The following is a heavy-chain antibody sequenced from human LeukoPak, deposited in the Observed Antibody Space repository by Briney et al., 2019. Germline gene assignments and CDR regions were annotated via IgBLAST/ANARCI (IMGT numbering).Heavy chain of an antibody. J-gene: IGHJ4*02. D-gene: IGHD7-27*01. V-gene: IGHV3-23*01. CDR1: GFTFSRHA. Sequence: GGSLRLSCAASGFTFSRHAMSWVRQAPGRGLEWVSTIDRSGDDTYYRDSAKGRFTISRDNSKSTLYLQMYSLRAEDTAIYYCAKGGDELDYWGQGTLVTVSS. CDR3: AKGGDELDY. CDR2: IDRSGDDT.